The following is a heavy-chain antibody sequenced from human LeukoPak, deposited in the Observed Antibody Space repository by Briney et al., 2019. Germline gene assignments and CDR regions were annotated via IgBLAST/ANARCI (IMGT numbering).Heavy chain of an antibody. V-gene: IGHV4-30-2*01. J-gene: IGHJ4*02. CDR1: VGSISSGGYS. CDR2: IYHSGST. Sequence: SETLSLTCAVSVGSISSGGYSWSWIRQPPGKGLEWIGYIYHSGSTYYNPSLKSRVTISVDRSKNQFSLKLSSVTAADTAVYYCARDLGGESDYWGQGTLVTVSS. CDR3: ARDLGGESDY. D-gene: IGHD3-16*01.